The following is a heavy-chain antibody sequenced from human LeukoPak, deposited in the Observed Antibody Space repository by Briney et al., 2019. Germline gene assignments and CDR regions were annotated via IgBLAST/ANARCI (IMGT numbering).Heavy chain of an antibody. D-gene: IGHD2-21*02. J-gene: IGHJ4*02. CDR1: GYTFTGYY. CDR2: INPNSGGT. CDR3: ARDTSYCGGDCYFPDY. V-gene: IGHV1-2*02. Sequence: GASVKVSCKASGYTFTGYYMHWVRQAPGQGLEWMGWINPNSGGTNYAQKFQGRVTMTRDTSIGTAYMELSRLRSDDTAVYYCARDTSYCGGDCYFPDYWGQGTLVTVSS.